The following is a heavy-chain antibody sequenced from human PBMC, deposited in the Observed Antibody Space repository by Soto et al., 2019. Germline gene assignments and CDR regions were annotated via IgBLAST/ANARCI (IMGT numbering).Heavy chain of an antibody. V-gene: IGHV1-46*01. J-gene: IGHJ4*02. CDR1: GYPFTSFF. Sequence: GASVKVSCKASGYPFTSFFIHWVRQAPGQGLEWVGVINPRGGSANYAQKFQGRLTLTRDTFSTTVYLDLSSLKSEDTALYFCVRAPYSFDIWGQGTLVTVSS. CDR3: VRAPYSFDI. CDR2: INPRGGSA.